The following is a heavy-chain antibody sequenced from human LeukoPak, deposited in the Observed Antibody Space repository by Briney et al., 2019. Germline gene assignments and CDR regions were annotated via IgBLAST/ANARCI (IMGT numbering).Heavy chain of an antibody. CDR2: IYTSGST. Sequence: TSETLSLTCTDSGGPISSYYWSWIRQPAGKGLEWIGRIYTSGSTNYNPSLKSRVTMSVDTSKNQFSLKLSSVTAADTAVYYCARDPRSSWYDYWGQGTLVTVSS. CDR1: GGPISSYY. CDR3: ARDPRSSWYDY. D-gene: IGHD6-13*01. J-gene: IGHJ4*02. V-gene: IGHV4-4*07.